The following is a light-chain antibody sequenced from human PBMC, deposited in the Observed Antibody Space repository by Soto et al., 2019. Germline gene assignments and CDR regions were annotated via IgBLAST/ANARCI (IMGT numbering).Light chain of an antibody. Sequence: DIQMTQSPSSLSASVGDRVTITCRASQSIDSYLNWYQQKPGKAPKLLIYAASSLQSGVPSRFSGSGSGTDFTLTISSLQPEDFATYYCQQSYSTPPTFGGGTKVDIK. CDR1: QSIDSY. CDR3: QQSYSTPPT. J-gene: IGKJ4*01. CDR2: AAS. V-gene: IGKV1-39*01.